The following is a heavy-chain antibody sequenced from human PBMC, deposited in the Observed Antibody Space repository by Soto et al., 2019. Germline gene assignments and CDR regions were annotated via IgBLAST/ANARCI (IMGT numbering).Heavy chain of an antibody. Sequence: GGSLRLSCAASGFTFDDYAMHWVRQAPGKGLEWVSAISGSGGSTYYADSVKGRFTISRDNSKNTLYLQMNSLRAEDTAVYYCAKSTSCIAAAGTCPYYYYGMDVWGQGTTVTVSS. V-gene: IGHV3-23*01. D-gene: IGHD6-13*01. CDR1: GFTFDDYA. CDR3: AKSTSCIAAAGTCPYYYYGMDV. J-gene: IGHJ6*02. CDR2: ISGSGGST.